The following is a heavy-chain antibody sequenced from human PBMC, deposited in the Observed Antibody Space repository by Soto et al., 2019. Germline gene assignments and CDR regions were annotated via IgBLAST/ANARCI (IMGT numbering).Heavy chain of an antibody. V-gene: IGHV3-66*01. CDR1: GFTVSSNY. D-gene: IGHD3-10*01. CDR3: ARDRITMVRGVPLIREYYFDY. J-gene: IGHJ4*02. CDR2: IYSGGST. Sequence: EVQLVESGGGLVQPGGSLRLSCAASGFTVSSNYMSWVRQAPGKGLEWVSVIYSGGSTYYADSVKGRFTISRDNSKNTLYLQMNSLRAEDTAVYYCARDRITMVRGVPLIREYYFDYWGQGTLVTVSS.